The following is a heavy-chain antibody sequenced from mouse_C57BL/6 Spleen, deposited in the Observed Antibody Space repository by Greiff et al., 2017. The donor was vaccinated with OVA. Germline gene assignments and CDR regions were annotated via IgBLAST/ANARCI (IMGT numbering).Heavy chain of an antibody. V-gene: IGHV5-16*01. J-gene: IGHJ2*01. CDR3: ARADYGNLLYFDY. Sequence: DVQLVESEGGLVQPGSSMKLSCTASGFTFSDYYMAWVRQVPEKGLEWVANINYDGSSTYYLDSLKSRFIISRDNAKNILYLQMSSLKSEDTATYYCARADYGNLLYFDYWGQGTTLTVSS. CDR2: INYDGSST. D-gene: IGHD2-1*01. CDR1: GFTFSDYY.